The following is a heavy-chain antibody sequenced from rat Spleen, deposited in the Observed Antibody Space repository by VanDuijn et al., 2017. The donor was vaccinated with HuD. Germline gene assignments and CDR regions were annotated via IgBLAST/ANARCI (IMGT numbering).Heavy chain of an antibody. D-gene: IGHD1-12*02. J-gene: IGHJ1*01. CDR2: ISPSGGST. Sequence: EVQLVESGGGLVQPGRSLKLSCAASGFTFSNYGMAWVRQAPTKGLEWVASISPSGGSTYYRDSVKGRFTVSRDNAKSTLYLQMDSLRSEDTATYYGARQGYYDGSYYWCFDFWGPGTMVTVSS. CDR1: GFTFSNYG. V-gene: IGHV5S13*01. CDR3: ARQGYYDGSYYWCFDF.